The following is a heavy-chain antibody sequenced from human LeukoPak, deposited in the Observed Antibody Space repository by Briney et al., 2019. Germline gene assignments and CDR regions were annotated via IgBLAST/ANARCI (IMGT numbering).Heavy chain of an antibody. Sequence: GGALRLSCAASGFTVITNDMTGVRQAPGKGREGVSVLYSDDNTKYADSVQGRFTISRDNSKNTLYLEMNSLSPDDTAVYYCARGVEPLAANTLAYWGQGTLVTVSS. CDR3: ARGVEPLAANTLAY. CDR1: GFTVITND. D-gene: IGHD1-14*01. CDR2: LYSDDNT. J-gene: IGHJ4*02. V-gene: IGHV3-53*01.